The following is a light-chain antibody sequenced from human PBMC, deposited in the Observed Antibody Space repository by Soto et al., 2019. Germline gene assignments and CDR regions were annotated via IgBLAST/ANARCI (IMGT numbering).Light chain of an antibody. V-gene: IGLV2-14*01. CDR1: SSDVGGYNY. CDR2: DVS. J-gene: IGLJ2*01. CDR3: SSYTSSSYVV. Sequence: QSVLTQPASVSGSPGQSITISCTGTSSDVGGYNYVSWYQQHPGKAPKLMIYDVSNRPSGVSSRFSGSKSGNTASLTISGLQAEDEADYYCSSYTSSSYVVFGGGTKVTVL.